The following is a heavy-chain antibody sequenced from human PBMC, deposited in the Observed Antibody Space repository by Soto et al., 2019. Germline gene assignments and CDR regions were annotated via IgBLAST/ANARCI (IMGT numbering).Heavy chain of an antibody. CDR3: ARYRYSGSDFVDY. CDR1: GGSISSGDYY. D-gene: IGHD1-26*01. CDR2: IHNSVST. Sequence: PSETLSLTCTVSGGSISSGDYYWSWIRQPPGKGLEWIAYIHNSVSTHYNPSLKSRVTISVDTSKNQFSLKLSSVTAADTAGDYCARYRYSGSDFVDYWGQGLVVT. J-gene: IGHJ4*02. V-gene: IGHV4-30-4*01.